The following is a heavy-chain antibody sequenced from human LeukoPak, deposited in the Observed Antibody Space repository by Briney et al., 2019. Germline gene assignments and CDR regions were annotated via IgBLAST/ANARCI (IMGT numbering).Heavy chain of an antibody. V-gene: IGHV3-21*01. CDR3: ARGQGYSSSWYNLYYFDS. D-gene: IGHD6-13*01. Sequence: GGSLRLSCAGSGFTFSNYAMNWVRQAPGKRLEWVSSISSSSSYIYYADSLKGRFTVSRDNAKDSLYLQMNTLRVEDTAVYFCARGQGYSSSWYNLYYFDSWGQGALVTVSS. J-gene: IGHJ4*02. CDR2: ISSSSSYI. CDR1: GFTFSNYA.